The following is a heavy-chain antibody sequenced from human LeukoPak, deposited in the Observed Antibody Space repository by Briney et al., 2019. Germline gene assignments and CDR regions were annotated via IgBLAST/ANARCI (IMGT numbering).Heavy chain of an antibody. CDR3: AKDASYSGTYIANFDY. J-gene: IGHJ4*02. V-gene: IGHV3-23*01. CDR1: GFTFSSYA. CDR2: ITGGGYST. D-gene: IGHD1-26*01. Sequence: PGGSLRLSCAAPGFTFSSYAMSWVRQAPGKGLEWVSSITGGGYSTYYADSVKGRFTISRDNSGNTLFLHMDSLRAEDTAVYYCAKDASYSGTYIANFDYWGQGTLSPSPQ.